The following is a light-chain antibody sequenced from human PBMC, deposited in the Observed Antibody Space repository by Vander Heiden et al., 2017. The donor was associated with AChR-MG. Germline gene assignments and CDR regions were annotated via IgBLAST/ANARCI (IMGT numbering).Light chain of an antibody. CDR1: NIGSKS. CDR3: QVWESISDHVI. J-gene: IGLJ2*01. Sequence: SYVLTQPPSVSVAPGQTARITCGGNNIGSKSVHWYQQKPGQAPVLVLFDDTDRPSGIPERFSDSNSGNTATLTISRVEAGDEADYFCQVWESISDHVIFGGGTKLTVL. V-gene: IGLV3-21*02. CDR2: DDT.